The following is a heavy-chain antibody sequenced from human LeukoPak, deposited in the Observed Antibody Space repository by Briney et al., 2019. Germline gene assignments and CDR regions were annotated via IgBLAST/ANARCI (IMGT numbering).Heavy chain of an antibody. CDR2: ISWNSGSI. CDR1: GFTFSSYW. D-gene: IGHD3-10*01. V-gene: IGHV3-9*03. Sequence: PGGSLRLSCAASGFTFSSYWMSWVRQAPGKGLEWVSGISWNSGSIGYADSVKGRFTISRDNAKNSLYLQMNSLRAEDMALYYCAKEAMVRGVIKYYFDYWGQGTLVTVSS. J-gene: IGHJ4*02. CDR3: AKEAMVRGVIKYYFDY.